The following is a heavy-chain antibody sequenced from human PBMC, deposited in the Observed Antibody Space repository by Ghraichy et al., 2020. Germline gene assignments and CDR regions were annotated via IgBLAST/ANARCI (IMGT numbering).Heavy chain of an antibody. Sequence: ASVKVSCKASGYTFTSYDINWVRQATGQGLEWMGWMNPNSGNTGYAQKFQGRVTMTRNTSISTAYMELSSLRSEDTAVYYCARELFRLVAARPRPTYYYYGMDVWGQGTTVTVSS. D-gene: IGHD6-6*01. CDR1: GYTFTSYD. CDR2: MNPNSGNT. V-gene: IGHV1-8*01. J-gene: IGHJ6*02. CDR3: ARELFRLVAARPRPTYYYYGMDV.